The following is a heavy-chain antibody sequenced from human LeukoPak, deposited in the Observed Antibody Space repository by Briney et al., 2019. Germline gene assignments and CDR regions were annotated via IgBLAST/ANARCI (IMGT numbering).Heavy chain of an antibody. J-gene: IGHJ6*02. CDR1: GFLLSNYW. Sequence: GGSLRLSCAASGFLLSNYWMSWVRQVPGRGPEWVANVNRDGSETYYLDSVKGRFTISKDNAKNSLYLQMNSLRAEGTALYHCARNNGMDVWGQGTTVIVSS. CDR3: ARNNGMDV. V-gene: IGHV3-7*03. CDR2: VNRDGSET.